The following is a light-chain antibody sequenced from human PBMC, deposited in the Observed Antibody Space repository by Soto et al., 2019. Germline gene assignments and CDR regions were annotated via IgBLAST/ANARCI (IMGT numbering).Light chain of an antibody. CDR3: SSYTRGRVV. V-gene: IGLV2-14*03. J-gene: IGLJ2*01. CDR1: TTDVGGYNF. Sequence: QSALTQPASVSGSPGQSITICCTGTTTDVGGYNFVSWYQHHPGKAPKLMIYNAFDRPSGVSNRFSGSKSGNTASLTISGLQAEDEAHYYCSSYTRGRVVFGGGTKLTVL. CDR2: NAF.